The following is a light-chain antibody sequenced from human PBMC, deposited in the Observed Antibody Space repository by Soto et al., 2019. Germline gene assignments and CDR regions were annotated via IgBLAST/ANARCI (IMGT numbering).Light chain of an antibody. CDR2: EVS. J-gene: IGLJ1*01. CDR1: SSDVGSYNL. CDR3: CSHAGSSTFYV. V-gene: IGLV2-23*02. Sequence: QSVLTQPASGSGAPRQGITISCTRNSSDVGSYNLVSWYQQHPGKAPKLMIYEVSKRPSGVSNRFSGSKSGNTASLTISGLQAEDEADYYCCSHAGSSTFYVFGTGTKVTVL.